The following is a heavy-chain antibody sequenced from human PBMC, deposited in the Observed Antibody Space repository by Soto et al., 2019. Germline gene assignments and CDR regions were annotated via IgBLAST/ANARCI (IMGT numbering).Heavy chain of an antibody. D-gene: IGHD1-1*01. CDR1: GFTFSSYA. J-gene: IGHJ4*02. V-gene: IGHV3-23*01. Sequence: HPGGSLRLSCAASGFTFSSYAMTWVRQAPGKGLEWVSGISHSGGSIYYADSVKGRFTISRDNSKNTLYLVMNSLRAEDTAIYYCAKQTGYPWYFDYWGQGTLVTVSS. CDR3: AKQTGYPWYFDY. CDR2: ISHSGGSI.